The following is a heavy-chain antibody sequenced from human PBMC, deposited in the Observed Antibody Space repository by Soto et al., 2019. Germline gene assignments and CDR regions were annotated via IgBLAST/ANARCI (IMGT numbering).Heavy chain of an antibody. J-gene: IGHJ2*01. Sequence: GGSLRLSCAASGFTFSSYAMSWVRQAPGKGLEWVSAISGSGGSTYYADSVKGRFTISRDNSKNTLYLQMNSLRAEDTAVYYCAKGPKTTYCSSTSCPRYFDLWVRGTLVTVSS. CDR3: AKGPKTTYCSSTSCPRYFDL. D-gene: IGHD2-2*01. CDR2: ISGSGGST. CDR1: GFTFSSYA. V-gene: IGHV3-23*01.